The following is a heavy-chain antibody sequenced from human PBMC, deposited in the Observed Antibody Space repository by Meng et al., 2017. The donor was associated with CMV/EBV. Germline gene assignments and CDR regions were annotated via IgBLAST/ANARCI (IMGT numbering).Heavy chain of an antibody. CDR1: GFTFSSYW. CDR3: ARFNYDFWSGYPAVLYGMDV. J-gene: IGHJ6*02. D-gene: IGHD3-3*01. V-gene: IGHV3-7*01. Sequence: GESLKISCAASGFTFSSYWMSWVRQAPGKGLEWVANIKQDGSEKYYVDSVKSRFTISRDNAKNSLYLQMNSLRAEDTAVYYCARFNYDFWSGYPAVLYGMDVWGQGTTVTVSS. CDR2: IKQDGSEK.